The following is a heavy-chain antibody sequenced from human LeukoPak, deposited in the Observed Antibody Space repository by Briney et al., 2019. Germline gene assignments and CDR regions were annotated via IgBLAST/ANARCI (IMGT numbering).Heavy chain of an antibody. CDR1: GFTFSSYA. J-gene: IGHJ4*02. Sequence: GGSLRLSCAASGFTFSSYAMSWVRQAPGKGLELFSAISGSGGSTYYADSVKGRFTISRDNSKNTLYLQMSSLRAEDTAVYYCARRGSPITMIVVVTRLYYFDYWGQGTLVTVSS. D-gene: IGHD3-22*01. CDR2: ISGSGGST. CDR3: ARRGSPITMIVVVTRLYYFDY. V-gene: IGHV3-23*01.